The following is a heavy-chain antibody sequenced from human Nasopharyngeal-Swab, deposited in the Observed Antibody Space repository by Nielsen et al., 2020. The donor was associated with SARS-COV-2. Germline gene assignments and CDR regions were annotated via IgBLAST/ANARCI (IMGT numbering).Heavy chain of an antibody. CDR2: IYYSGST. V-gene: IGHV4-39*07. Sequence: SETLSLTCTVSGGSISSSSYYWGWIRQPPGKGLEWIGSIYYSGSTYYNPSLKSRVTISVDTSKNQFSLKLSSVTAADTAVYYCARDEDPYCSSTSCYKGGYWGQGTLVTVSS. CDR3: ARDEDPYCSSTSCYKGGY. J-gene: IGHJ4*02. D-gene: IGHD2-2*02. CDR1: GGSISSSSYY.